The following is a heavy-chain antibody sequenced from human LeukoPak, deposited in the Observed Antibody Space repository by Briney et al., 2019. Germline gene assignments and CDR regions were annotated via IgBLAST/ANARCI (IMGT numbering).Heavy chain of an antibody. J-gene: IGHJ6*03. CDR1: GGSISSSSYY. V-gene: IGHV4-39*07. CDR3: ARLRGHAPTEYYYYYYYMDV. Sequence: PSETLSLTCTVSGGSISSSSYYWGWIRQPPGKGLEWIGEINHSGSTNYNPSLKSRVTISVDTSKNQFSLKLSSVTAADTAVYYCARLRGHAPTEYYYYYYYMDVWGKGTTVTVSS. CDR2: INHSGST. D-gene: IGHD3-10*01.